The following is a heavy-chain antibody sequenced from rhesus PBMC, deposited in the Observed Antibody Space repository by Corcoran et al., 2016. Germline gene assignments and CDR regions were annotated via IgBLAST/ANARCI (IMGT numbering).Heavy chain of an antibody. CDR3: VRRYSSWSRGLDS. J-gene: IGHJ6*01. Sequence: QVQLQESGPGLVKPSETLSLTCTVSGASISSNWWSWIRQPPGKVLEWIGEIKGNSGCTNYPPPLKSRVTLSKDPPKTQFSLKLSCVTAADTAVYYCVRRYSSWSRGLDSWGQGFFVTVSS. CDR2: IKGNSGCT. D-gene: IGHD6-13*01. CDR1: GASISSNW. V-gene: IGHV4-80*01.